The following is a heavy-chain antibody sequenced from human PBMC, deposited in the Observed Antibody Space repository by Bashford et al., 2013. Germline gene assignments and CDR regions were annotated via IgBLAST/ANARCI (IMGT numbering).Heavy chain of an antibody. V-gene: IGHV1-2*02. J-gene: IGHJ3*01. D-gene: IGHD1-26*01. CDR3: ARDGPVVGVWNAFDV. CDR1: GYTFSDYY. CDR2: ESTLTLNSGAT. Sequence: ASRERSPARTSGYTFSDYYLHWVRQAPGQGLEWMGLESTLTLNSGATKYAEMFQGRVTMTRDTSISTAYMELSSLRSDDTAVYFCARDGPVVGVWNAFDVWGQGTVGHRLL.